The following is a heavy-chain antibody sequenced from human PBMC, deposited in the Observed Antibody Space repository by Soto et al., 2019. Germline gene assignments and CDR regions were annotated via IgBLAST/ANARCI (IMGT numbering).Heavy chain of an antibody. J-gene: IGHJ6*02. CDR2: ISYDGSNK. V-gene: IGHV3-30-3*01. D-gene: IGHD2-15*01. CDR1: GFNFSSYG. CDR3: ARANHHSPLGYGSGGSCYQYGMDV. Sequence: PGGPLRLSCGASGFNFSSYGMHWVRQAPGKGLEWVAVISYDGSNKYYADSVKGRFTISRDNSKNTLYLQMNSLRAEDTAVYYCARANHHSPLGYGSGGSCYQYGMDVWGQGTTVTVSS.